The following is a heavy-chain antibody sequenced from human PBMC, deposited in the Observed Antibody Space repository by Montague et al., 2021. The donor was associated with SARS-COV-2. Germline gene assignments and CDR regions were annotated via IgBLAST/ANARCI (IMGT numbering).Heavy chain of an antibody. CDR2: IYYSGST. V-gene: IGHV4-59*01. CDR1: GGSISSYY. Sequence: SKTLPLTCTVSGGSISSYYWSWIRQPPGKGLEWIGYIYYSGSTNYNPSLKSRVTISVDTSKNQFSLKLSSVTAADTAVYYCARVPRNYDFWSGFYDAFEIWGQGTMVTVSS. CDR3: ARVPRNYDFWSGFYDAFEI. J-gene: IGHJ3*02. D-gene: IGHD3-3*01.